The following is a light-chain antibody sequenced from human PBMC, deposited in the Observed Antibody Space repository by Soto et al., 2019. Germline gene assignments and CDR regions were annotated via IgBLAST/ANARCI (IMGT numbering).Light chain of an antibody. J-gene: IGKJ2*01. Sequence: RVMTQSPVTLSVSPGERATLSCRASQSVSSNLAWYQQKPGQAPRLLIYGASTRATGIPARFSGSGSGTEFTLTISSLQSEDFAVYYCQQYNNWPNTFGQGTKLEIK. CDR2: GAS. CDR1: QSVSSN. CDR3: QQYNNWPNT. V-gene: IGKV3-15*01.